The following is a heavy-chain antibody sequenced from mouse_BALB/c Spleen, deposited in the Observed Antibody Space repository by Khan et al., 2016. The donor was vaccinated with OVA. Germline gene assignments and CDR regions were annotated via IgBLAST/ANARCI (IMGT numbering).Heavy chain of an antibody. CDR2: INTHSGVP. CDR3: ARGGAAYDRNDGGAMEY. V-gene: IGHV9-4*02. D-gene: IGHD2-14*01. CDR1: GYTFTTAG. J-gene: IGHJ4*01. Sequence: QIQLVQSGPELKKPGETVRISCKASGYTFTTAGIQWVQKMPGKGLKWIGWINTHSGVPKYAEDFKGRFAFTLEISASTAYLQITNLKTEDTATYFCARGGAAYDRNDGGAMEYWGQGTSVTVSS.